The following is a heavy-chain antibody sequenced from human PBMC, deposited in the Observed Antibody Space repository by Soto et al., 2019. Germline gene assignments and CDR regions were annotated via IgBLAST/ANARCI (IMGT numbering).Heavy chain of an antibody. J-gene: IGHJ4*02. CDR1: VWSFRGYY. CDR2: INHSGST. Sequence: PETLSLSCAVYVWSFRGYYWGWIRQPPGKGLEWIGEINHSGSTNYNPSLKSRVTISVDTSKNQFSLKLSSVTAADTAVYYCARRKLGYCSGGSCYSFDYWGQGTLVTVSS. V-gene: IGHV4-34*01. D-gene: IGHD2-15*01. CDR3: ARRKLGYCSGGSCYSFDY.